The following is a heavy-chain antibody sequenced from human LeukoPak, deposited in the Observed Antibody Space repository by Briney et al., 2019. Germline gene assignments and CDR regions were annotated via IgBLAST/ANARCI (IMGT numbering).Heavy chain of an antibody. CDR3: ARAGTYYYYHMDV. CDR2: IHPGDSDT. D-gene: IGHD6-19*01. J-gene: IGHJ6*03. CDR1: GYSFTSYW. V-gene: IGHV5-51*01. Sequence: GESLKISCKGSGYSFTSYWIGWVRQMPGKGLEWMGIIHPGDSDTRYSPSFQGRVTISADKSISTAYLQWSSLKASGTAIYYCARAGTYYYYHMDVWGKGTTVTVFS.